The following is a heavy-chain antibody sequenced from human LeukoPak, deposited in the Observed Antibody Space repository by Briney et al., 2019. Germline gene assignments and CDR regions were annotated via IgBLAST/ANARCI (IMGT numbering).Heavy chain of an antibody. D-gene: IGHD2-21*01. J-gene: IGHJ4*02. CDR2: INPNSGGT. CDR3: ARSIPPPIHGDFDY. V-gene: IGHV1-2*02. CDR1: GYTFTGYY. Sequence: GASVKVSCKASGYTFTGYYMHWVRQAPGQGLEWMGWINPNSGGTNYAQKFQGRVTMTRDTSISTAYMELSRLRSDDTAVYYCARSIPPPIHGDFDYWGQGTLVTVSS.